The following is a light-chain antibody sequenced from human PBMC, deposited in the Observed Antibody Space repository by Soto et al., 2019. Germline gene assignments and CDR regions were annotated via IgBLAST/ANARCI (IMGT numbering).Light chain of an antibody. J-gene: IGKJ4*01. CDR2: GTS. CDR3: EYYGTSIT. V-gene: IGKV3-20*01. Sequence: EIVLTQSPGTLSLSPGERVTLSCRTSQSISNNHLAWYQQKPGQAPRLLIHGTSNRATGVPDRFSGSGSGTDFTLTFSSLEPEDFAVYYCEYYGTSITFGGGTKVDIK. CDR1: QSISNNH.